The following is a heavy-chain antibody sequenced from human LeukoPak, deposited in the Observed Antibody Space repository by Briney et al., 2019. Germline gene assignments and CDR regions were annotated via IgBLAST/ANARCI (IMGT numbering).Heavy chain of an antibody. V-gene: IGHV4-59*08. J-gene: IGHJ3*02. D-gene: IGHD3-22*01. CDR3: ARHRNYYDSSGYPDAFDI. CDR1: LGSISTYY. CDR2: IYYSGST. Sequence: SETLSLTCTVSLGSISTYYCSSMRQPPGKGLDWIGYIYYSGSTNYNPSLKSRVTISVDTSKNQFSLKLSSVTAADTAVYYCARHRNYYDSSGYPDAFDIWGEGTMVTVSS.